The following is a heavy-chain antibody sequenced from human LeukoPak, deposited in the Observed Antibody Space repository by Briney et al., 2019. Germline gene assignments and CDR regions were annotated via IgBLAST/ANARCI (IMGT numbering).Heavy chain of an antibody. D-gene: IGHD6-19*01. CDR1: GFTFSTYS. CDR2: ISYSSRYM. V-gene: IGHV3-21*01. J-gene: IGHJ4*02. CDR3: AREGSGLDY. Sequence: GGSLRLSCAASGFTFSTYSMNWVRQAPGKGLEWVSFISYSSRYMDYADSVKGRFTISRDNAKNSLYPQMNSLRAEDMAVYYCAREGSGLDYWGQGTLVTVSS.